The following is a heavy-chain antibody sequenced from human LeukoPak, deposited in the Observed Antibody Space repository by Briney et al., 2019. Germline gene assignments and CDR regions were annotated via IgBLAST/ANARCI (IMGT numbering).Heavy chain of an antibody. Sequence: PSETLSLTCTVSGGSISSSSYYWGWIRQPRGKGLEWIGSIYYSGSTYYNPSLKSRVTISVDTSKNQFSLKLSSVTAADTAVYYCASTKGDQRYDFWSGYYWFDPWGQGTLVTVSS. CDR1: GGSISSSSYY. CDR2: IYYSGST. J-gene: IGHJ5*02. V-gene: IGHV4-39*01. D-gene: IGHD3-3*01. CDR3: ASTKGDQRYDFWSGYYWFDP.